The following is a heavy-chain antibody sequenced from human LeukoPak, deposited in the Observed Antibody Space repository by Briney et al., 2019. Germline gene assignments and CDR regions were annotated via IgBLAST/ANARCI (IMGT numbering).Heavy chain of an antibody. CDR2: IKKHGSEK. V-gene: IGHV3-7*01. D-gene: IGHD5-18*01. CDR3: ARHLSGITGYTYGRGIDY. Sequence: GGSLRLSCAASGFTFSSYWMSWVRQAPGKGLEWVANIKKHGSEKYYVDSVKGRFTISRDNAKTSLYLQMNSLRAEDTAVYYCARHLSGITGYTYGRGIDYWGQGTLVTVSS. J-gene: IGHJ4*02. CDR1: GFTFSSYW.